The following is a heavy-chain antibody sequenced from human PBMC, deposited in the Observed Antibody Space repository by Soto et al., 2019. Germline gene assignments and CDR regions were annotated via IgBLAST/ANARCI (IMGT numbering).Heavy chain of an antibody. J-gene: IGHJ3*02. CDR1: GYTFTSYA. V-gene: IGHV1-3*01. CDR2: INAGNGNT. Sequence: QVPLVQSGAEVKKPGASVKVSCKASGYTFTSYAMHWVRQAPGQRLEWMGWINAGNGNTKYSQKFQGRVTITRDTSASTAYMELSSLRSEDTAVYYCARRMDIVVVPAAWRNDAFDIWGQGTMVTVSS. CDR3: ARRMDIVVVPAAWRNDAFDI. D-gene: IGHD2-2*03.